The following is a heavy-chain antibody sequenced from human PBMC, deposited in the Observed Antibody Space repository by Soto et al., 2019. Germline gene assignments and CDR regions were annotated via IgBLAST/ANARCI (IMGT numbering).Heavy chain of an antibody. Sequence: QVHLQESGPGLVKPSGTLSLTCDVSGDSINRNNWWSWVRQSPGQGLEWIGEIYQSGSGNYNPSLKSRVIIEVEKDKHQVFLRVRSVTAADTSGYYCTRTKRRAAAAGVIDYWGQGTLVTVSS. V-gene: IGHV4-4*02. CDR3: TRTKRRAAAAGVIDY. CDR2: IYQSGSG. D-gene: IGHD6-25*01. J-gene: IGHJ4*02. CDR1: GDSINRNNW.